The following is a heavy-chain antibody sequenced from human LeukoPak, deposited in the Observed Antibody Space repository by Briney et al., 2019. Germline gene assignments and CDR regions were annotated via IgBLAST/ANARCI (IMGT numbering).Heavy chain of an antibody. Sequence: GASVKVSCKASGYTFTSYYMHWVRQAPGQGLEWMGIINPSGGSTSYAQKFQGRVTMTRDTSTSTVYMELSSLRSEDTAVYYCARSSAVWGSYRWPAGYWGQRTLVTVSS. J-gene: IGHJ4*02. CDR2: INPSGGST. V-gene: IGHV1-46*01. CDR1: GYTFTSYY. CDR3: ARSSAVWGSYRWPAGY. D-gene: IGHD3-16*02.